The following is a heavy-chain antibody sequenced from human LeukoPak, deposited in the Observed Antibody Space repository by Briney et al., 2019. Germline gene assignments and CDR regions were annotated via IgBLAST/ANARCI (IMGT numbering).Heavy chain of an antibody. CDR3: ARWAGGPLTKTDAFDI. Sequence: GGSLRLSCAASGFTFSSYGMHWVRQAPGKGLEWVAAIWYDGSIQYYADSVKGRFTISRDNSKNTLYLQMNSLRAEDTAVYHCARWAGGPLTKTDAFDIWGQGTMVTVSS. CDR1: GFTFSSYG. J-gene: IGHJ3*02. V-gene: IGHV3-33*01. D-gene: IGHD3-10*01. CDR2: IWYDGSIQ.